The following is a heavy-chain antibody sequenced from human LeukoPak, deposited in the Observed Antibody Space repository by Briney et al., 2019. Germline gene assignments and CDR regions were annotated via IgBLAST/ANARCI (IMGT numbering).Heavy chain of an antibody. D-gene: IGHD3-22*01. CDR1: GFTFSSYG. Sequence: GGSLRLSCAASGFTFSSYGMSWVRQAPGKGLEWVSAISGSGGSTYYADSVKGRFTISRDNSKNTLYLQMNSLRAEDTAVYYCAKDSDYYDSSGPYLDYWGQGTLVTVSS. CDR2: ISGSGGST. CDR3: AKDSDYYDSSGPYLDY. V-gene: IGHV3-23*01. J-gene: IGHJ4*02.